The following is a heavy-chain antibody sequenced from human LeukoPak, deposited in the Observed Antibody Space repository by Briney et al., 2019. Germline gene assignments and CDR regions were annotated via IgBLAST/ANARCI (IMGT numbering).Heavy chain of an antibody. CDR1: GYTFTGYY. V-gene: IGHV1-2*02. J-gene: IGHJ3*02. Sequence: ASVKVSCKSSGYTFTGYYMHWVRQAPGQGLEWMGWINPNSGGTNYAQKFQGRVTMTRDTSISTAYMELSRLRSDDTAVYYCARGVVAYDAFDIWGQGTMVTVSS. D-gene: IGHD3-22*01. CDR2: INPNSGGT. CDR3: ARGVVAYDAFDI.